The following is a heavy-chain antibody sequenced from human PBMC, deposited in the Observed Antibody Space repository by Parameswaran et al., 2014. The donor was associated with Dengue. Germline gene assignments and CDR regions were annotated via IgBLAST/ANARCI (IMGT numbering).Heavy chain of an antibody. Sequence: WIRQPPGKGLEWVSYISSSSRSIYYADSVKGRFTISRDNAKNSVYLQMNSLRDEDTAVYYCVRGDWDLVGASTTTIDYWGQGTLVTVSS. D-gene: IGHD1-26*01. CDR2: ISSSSRSI. CDR3: VRGDWDLVGASTTTIDY. V-gene: IGHV3-48*02. J-gene: IGHJ4*02.